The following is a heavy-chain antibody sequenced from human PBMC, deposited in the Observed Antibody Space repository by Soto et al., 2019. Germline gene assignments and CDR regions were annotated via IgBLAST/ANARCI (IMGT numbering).Heavy chain of an antibody. V-gene: IGHV6-1*01. Sequence: QVQLQQSGPRLVKPSQTLSLTCAISGDGVSSNSATGTWIRQSPSRGLEWLGRTYYRSKWYNEYALSVRGRITINPDTSKNQFSLQLNSVTPEDTAVYYCAREAAGGLSNWFDPWGQGTLVTVSS. CDR1: GDGVSSNSAT. J-gene: IGHJ5*02. CDR3: AREAAGGLSNWFDP. D-gene: IGHD6-13*01. CDR2: TYYRSKWYN.